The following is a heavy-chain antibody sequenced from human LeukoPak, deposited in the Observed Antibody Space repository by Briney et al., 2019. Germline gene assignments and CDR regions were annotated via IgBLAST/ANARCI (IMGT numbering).Heavy chain of an antibody. CDR3: ARVRRDPNFYYYYMDV. V-gene: IGHV1-2*02. J-gene: IGHJ6*03. D-gene: IGHD3-10*01. CDR2: INPNSGGT. Sequence: GASVKVSCKASGYTFTGYYMHWVRQAPGQGLEWMGWINPNSGGTNYAQKFQGRVTMTRDTSISTAYMELSRLRSDDTAVFYCARVRRDPNFYYYYMDVWGKGTTVTVSS. CDR1: GYTFTGYY.